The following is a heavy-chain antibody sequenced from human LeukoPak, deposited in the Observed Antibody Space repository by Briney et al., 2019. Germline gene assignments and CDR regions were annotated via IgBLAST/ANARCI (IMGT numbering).Heavy chain of an antibody. CDR2: ISGSGGNT. Sequence: TGGSLRLSCTASGXTFSTDTMSWVRQAPGKGLEWVSAISGSGGNTYYADSVKGRFTISRDNPKNTVYLQMNSLRAEDTAVYYCASCPYYGMDVWGQGTTVTVSS. V-gene: IGHV3-23*01. J-gene: IGHJ6*02. CDR3: ASCPYYGMDV. D-gene: IGHD2-15*01. CDR1: GXTFSTDT.